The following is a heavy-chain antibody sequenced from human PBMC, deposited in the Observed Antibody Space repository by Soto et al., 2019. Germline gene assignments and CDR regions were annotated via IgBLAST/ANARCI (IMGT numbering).Heavy chain of an antibody. CDR1: GVTFSSYA. V-gene: IGHV1-69*13. Sequence: ASVKVSCKASGVTFSSYAISWVRQAPLQGLEWMVGHIPIFGTANYAQKFQGRVTITAEQSTSTAYMELSSLRSEDTAVYYCARPFSSSPTTYYYGMDVLGQGTTVTVSS. CDR2: HIPIFGTA. J-gene: IGHJ6*02. D-gene: IGHD6-13*01. CDR3: ARPFSSSPTTYYYGMDV.